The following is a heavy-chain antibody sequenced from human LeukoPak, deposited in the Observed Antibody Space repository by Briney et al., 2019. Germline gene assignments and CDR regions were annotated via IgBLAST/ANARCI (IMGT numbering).Heavy chain of an antibody. D-gene: IGHD4-17*01. V-gene: IGHV1-2*06. CDR1: GYTFTDYY. CDR3: AGDESAVTP. CDR2: INPNIGGT. J-gene: IGHJ3*01. Sequence: ASVTVSCKASGYTFTDYYMHWVRQAPGQGLEWMGRINPNIGGTNYAQKFQGRVTMTRDTSISTAYMELSRLRTDDTAVYYCAGDESAVTPWGQGTTVTVSS.